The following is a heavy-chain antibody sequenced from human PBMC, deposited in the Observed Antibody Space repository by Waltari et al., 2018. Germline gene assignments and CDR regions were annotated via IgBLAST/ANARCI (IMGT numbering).Heavy chain of an antibody. D-gene: IGHD1-26*01. V-gene: IGHV4-34*01. CDR1: GGHFTDSS. CDR3: ARTWGYSPPLGWFDP. J-gene: IGHJ5*02. Sequence: QVQLHQWGAGLLKPSETLSLTCAVSGGHFTDSSWSWIRQSPDKGLEWIGEISHSGRTNYNPSLKSRVTMSVDTIKKQFSLKLTSVTAADTAVYFCARTWGYSPPLGWFDPWGRGTRVTVSS. CDR2: ISHSGRT.